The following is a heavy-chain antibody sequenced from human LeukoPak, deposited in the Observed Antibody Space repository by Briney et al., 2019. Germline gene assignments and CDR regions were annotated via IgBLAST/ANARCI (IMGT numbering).Heavy chain of an antibody. J-gene: IGHJ4*02. CDR3: ARGTYSGNDL. CDR2: INQDGSEK. D-gene: IGHD5-12*01. Sequence: TGGSLRLSCVASGFTFVSHWMTWVRQAPGKGLEWVANINQDGSEKYYVDSVKGRFTISRDNAKNSLYLQMNSLRAEDAAVYYCARGTYSGNDLWGQGTLVIVSS. CDR1: GFTFVSHW. V-gene: IGHV3-7*01.